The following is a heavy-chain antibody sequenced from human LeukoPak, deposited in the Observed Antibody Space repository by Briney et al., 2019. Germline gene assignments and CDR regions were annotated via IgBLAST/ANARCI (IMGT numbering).Heavy chain of an antibody. J-gene: IGHJ3*02. V-gene: IGHV3-53*01. D-gene: IGHD4-23*01. CDR2: FYSGGSR. CDR1: GFTVSSNY. CDR3: ARGNFFGGKSPFAFYI. Sequence: PGGSLRLSCAASGFTVSSNYISWVRQAPGQGLEWVSVFYSGGSRYYADSVKGRLTISRDNSKNTLYFQMNSLRAEDTAVYYCARGNFFGGKSPFAFYIWGQGTMVTVSS.